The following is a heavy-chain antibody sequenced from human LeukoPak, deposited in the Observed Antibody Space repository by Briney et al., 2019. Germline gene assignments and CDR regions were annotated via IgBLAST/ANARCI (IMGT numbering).Heavy chain of an antibody. CDR1: GWSFSGYY. CDR3: ARGRISLGYCSSTSCSRSAYCYYMDV. J-gene: IGHJ6*03. Sequence: SETLSLTCAVYGWSFSGYYWSWIRQPPGKGLEGIGEINHSGSTNYNLSFKSRFTILVDTSKNQFSLKLSSVTAADTAVYYRARGRISLGYCSSTSCSRSAYCYYMDVWGKGTTVTVSS. V-gene: IGHV4-34*01. D-gene: IGHD2-2*01. CDR2: INHSGST.